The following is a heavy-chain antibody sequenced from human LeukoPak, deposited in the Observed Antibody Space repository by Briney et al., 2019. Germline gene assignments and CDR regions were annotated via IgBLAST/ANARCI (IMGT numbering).Heavy chain of an antibody. Sequence: ASVKVSCKASGYTFTSYYMHWVRQAPGQGLEWMGIINPSGGSTSYAQKFQGRVTMTRDTSTSTVYMELSSLRSEDTAMYYCAREGGSYKHFDYWGQGTLVTVSS. CDR3: AREGGSYKHFDY. J-gene: IGHJ4*02. CDR1: GYTFTSYY. D-gene: IGHD3-10*01. CDR2: INPSGGST. V-gene: IGHV1-46*01.